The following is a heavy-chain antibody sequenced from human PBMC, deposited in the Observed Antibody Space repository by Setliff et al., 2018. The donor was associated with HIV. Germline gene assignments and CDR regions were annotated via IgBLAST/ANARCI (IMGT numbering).Heavy chain of an antibody. CDR3: ARESPSSSWFYFDF. D-gene: IGHD6-13*01. Sequence: LSLTCAVYGGSFSDNYWSWIRQSPGKGLEWIGEINHSGRTKYSPSLKSRVTVSVDTSKNQFSLKLGSVTAADTAVYYCARESPSSSWFYFDFWGQGTLVTVSS. CDR1: GGSFSDNY. CDR2: INHSGRT. V-gene: IGHV4-34*01. J-gene: IGHJ4*02.